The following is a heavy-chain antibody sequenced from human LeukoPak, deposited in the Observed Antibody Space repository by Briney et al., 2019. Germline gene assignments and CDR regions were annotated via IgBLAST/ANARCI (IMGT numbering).Heavy chain of an antibody. V-gene: IGHV3-48*01. CDR3: AGDRGGIGYYMDV. D-gene: IGHD3-16*02. CDR2: ISSSSSNI. Sequence: PGGSLRLSCAASGFAFSYYSMNWVRQAPGKGLEWVSYISSSSSNIYYADSVKGRFTISRDNAKNSLYLQMNSLRAEDTALYYRAGDRGGIGYYMDVWGNGTTVTVSS. CDR1: GFAFSYYS. J-gene: IGHJ6*03.